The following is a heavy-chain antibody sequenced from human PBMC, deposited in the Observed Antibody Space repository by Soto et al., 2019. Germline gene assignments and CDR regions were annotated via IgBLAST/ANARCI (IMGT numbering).Heavy chain of an antibody. V-gene: IGHV4-30-4*01. Sequence: SETLSLTCTVSGGSISSGDYYWSWIRQPPGKGLEWIGYIYYSGSTYYNPSLKSRVTISVDTSKNQFSLKLSSVTAADTAVYYCAREVYCTNGVCYNQAANWFDPWGQGTLVTVSS. J-gene: IGHJ5*02. CDR2: IYYSGST. D-gene: IGHD2-8*01. CDR1: GGSISSGDYY. CDR3: AREVYCTNGVCYNQAANWFDP.